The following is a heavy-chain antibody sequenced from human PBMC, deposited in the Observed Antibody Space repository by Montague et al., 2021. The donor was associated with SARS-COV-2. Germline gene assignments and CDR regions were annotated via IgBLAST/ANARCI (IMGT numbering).Heavy chain of an antibody. CDR2: IYHSGNT. V-gene: IGHV4-59*01. J-gene: IGHJ6*02. CDR3: ARDLLPPRTAIKTNFFGLDV. CDR1: GGLISSSY. D-gene: IGHD2-21*02. Sequence: SETLSLTCTVPGGLISSSYWSWIRQPPGKGLEWIRYIYHSGNTNYNPSLKSRVTISIDTSMNQFSLSLSSMTAADTAVYFCARDLLPPRTAIKTNFFGLDVWGQGTTVIVSS.